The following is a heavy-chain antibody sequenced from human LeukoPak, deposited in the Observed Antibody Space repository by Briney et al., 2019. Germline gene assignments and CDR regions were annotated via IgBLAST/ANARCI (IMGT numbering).Heavy chain of an antibody. CDR3: ASRSSVAASGPG. J-gene: IGHJ4*02. V-gene: IGHV3-7*01. D-gene: IGHD2-15*01. Sequence: GGSLRLSCAASGFTLSSYWMSWVRQAPGKGLEWVANINQDGSEKYYVDSVKGRFTISRDNAKNSLYLQMSSLRAEDTALYYCASRSSVAASGPGWGQGTLVTVSS. CDR2: INQDGSEK. CDR1: GFTLSSYW.